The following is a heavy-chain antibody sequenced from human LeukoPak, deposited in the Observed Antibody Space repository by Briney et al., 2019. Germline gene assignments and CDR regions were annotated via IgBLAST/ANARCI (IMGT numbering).Heavy chain of an antibody. D-gene: IGHD5-12*01. CDR3: ARVSGYDYDY. CDR1: GGSFSGYY. CDR2: INHSGST. Sequence: PSETLSLTCAVYGGSFSGYYWSWIRQPPGKGLEWIGEINHSGSTNYNPSLKSRVTISVDTPKNQFSLKLSSVTAADTAVYYCARVSGYDYDYWGQGTLVTVSS. J-gene: IGHJ4*02. V-gene: IGHV4-34*01.